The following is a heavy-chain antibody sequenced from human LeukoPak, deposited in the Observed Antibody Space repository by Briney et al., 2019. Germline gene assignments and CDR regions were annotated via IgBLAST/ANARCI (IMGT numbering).Heavy chain of an antibody. Sequence: GGSLRLSCAASGFTFSSYGMHWVRQAPGKGLEWVAVISYDGSNKYYADSVKGRFTISRDNSKNTLYLQMNSLRAEDTAVYYCAKGVEGATRFNAFDIWGQGTMVTVSS. CDR1: GFTFSSYG. CDR2: ISYDGSNK. CDR3: AKGVEGATRFNAFDI. V-gene: IGHV3-30*18. J-gene: IGHJ3*02. D-gene: IGHD1-26*01.